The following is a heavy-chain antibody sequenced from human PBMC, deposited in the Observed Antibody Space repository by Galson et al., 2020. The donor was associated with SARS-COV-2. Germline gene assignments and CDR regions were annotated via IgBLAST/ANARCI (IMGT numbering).Heavy chain of an antibody. V-gene: IGHV3-53*01. CDR1: GFTVSSNY. D-gene: IGHD3-3*01. CDR2: IYSGGST. Sequence: LSLTCAASGFTVSSNYMSWVRQAPGKGLEWVSVIYSGGSTYYADSVKGRFTISRDNSKNTLYLQMNSLRAEDTAVYYCAREGGGVVIIPSGGTAFDIWGQGTMVTVSS. J-gene: IGHJ3*02. CDR3: AREGGGVVIIPSGGTAFDI.